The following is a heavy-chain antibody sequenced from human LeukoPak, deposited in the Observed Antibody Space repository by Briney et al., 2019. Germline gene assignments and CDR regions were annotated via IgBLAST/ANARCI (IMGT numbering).Heavy chain of an antibody. CDR3: AKGAAIDH. J-gene: IGHJ4*01. CDR2: MSGSGYHTYYADSDKT. Sequence: PGGSLRLSCAASGFDFNNYAMSWVRQGPGRRLEWVSAMSGSGYHTYYADSDKTYYADSVKGRFTISRDNSKSTVYLHMNNLRLEDTAIYFCAKGAAIDHWGHGTLVTVFS. V-gene: IGHV3-23*01. CDR1: GFDFNNYA.